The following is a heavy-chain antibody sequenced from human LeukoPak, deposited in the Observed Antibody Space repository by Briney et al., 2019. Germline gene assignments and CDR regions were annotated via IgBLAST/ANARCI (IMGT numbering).Heavy chain of an antibody. V-gene: IGHV1-69*01. J-gene: IGHJ4*02. CDR1: GGTFSSYA. CDR3: ARERYSSGWRYFDY. Sequence: SVKVSCKASGGTFSSYAISWVRQAPGQGLEWMGGIIPIFGTANYAQKFQGRVTITAGESTSTAYMELSSLRSEDTAVYYCARERYSSGWRYFDYWGQGTLVTVSS. CDR2: IIPIFGTA. D-gene: IGHD6-19*01.